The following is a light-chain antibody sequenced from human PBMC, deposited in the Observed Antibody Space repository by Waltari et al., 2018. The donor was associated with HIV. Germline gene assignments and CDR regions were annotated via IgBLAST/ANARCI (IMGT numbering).Light chain of an antibody. Sequence: EIVLTQSPGTLSLSPGERATLSCRASQSVSRNYLAWYEQKYGQDPRLLIYGASSRATGIPDRFSGSGSGTDFTLTISSLEPEDFAVYYCHHYSSSPITFGQGTRLEIK. CDR3: HHYSSSPIT. J-gene: IGKJ5*01. CDR2: GAS. V-gene: IGKV3-20*01. CDR1: QSVSRNY.